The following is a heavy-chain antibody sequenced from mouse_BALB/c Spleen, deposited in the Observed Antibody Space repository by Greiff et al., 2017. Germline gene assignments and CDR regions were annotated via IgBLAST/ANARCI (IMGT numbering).Heavy chain of an antibody. Sequence: QVHVKQSGPELVRPGVSVKISCKGSSYTFTDYAMHWVKQSHAKSLEWIGVISTYYGNTNYNQKFKGKATMTVDKSSSTAYMELARLTSEDSAVYYCARSDYDDDWYFDVWGAGTTVTVSS. V-gene: IGHV1-67*01. CDR1: SYTFTDYA. J-gene: IGHJ1*01. CDR3: ARSDYDDDWYFDV. D-gene: IGHD2-4*01. CDR2: ISTYYGNT.